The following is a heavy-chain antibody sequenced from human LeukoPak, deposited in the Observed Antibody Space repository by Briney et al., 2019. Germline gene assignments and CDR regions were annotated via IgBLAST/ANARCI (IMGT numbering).Heavy chain of an antibody. D-gene: IGHD2-2*02. J-gene: IGHJ5*02. Sequence: SETLSLTCTVSGYSISSGYYWGWIRQPPGMGLEWIGSIYHSGSTYYNPSLKSRVTISVDTSKNQFSLKLSSVTAADTAVYYCARDTSEEYQLLYNWFDPWGQGTLVTVSS. CDR2: IYHSGST. CDR1: GYSISSGYY. V-gene: IGHV4-38-2*02. CDR3: ARDTSEEYQLLYNWFDP.